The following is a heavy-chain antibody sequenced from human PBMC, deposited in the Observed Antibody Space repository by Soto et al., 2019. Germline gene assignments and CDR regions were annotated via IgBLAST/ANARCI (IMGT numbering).Heavy chain of an antibody. CDR3: ARIPVDTSMIYWLDP. V-gene: IGHV4-34*01. CDR2: INHSGST. Sequence: SETLSLTCAVSGGSFSGYYWSWIRQPPGKGLEWIGEINHSGSTNYTPSLKSRVIISVDTSKNLFSLKLTSVTAADTAVYYCARIPVDTSMIYWLDPWGQGTLVT. CDR1: GGSFSGYY. J-gene: IGHJ5*02. D-gene: IGHD5-18*01.